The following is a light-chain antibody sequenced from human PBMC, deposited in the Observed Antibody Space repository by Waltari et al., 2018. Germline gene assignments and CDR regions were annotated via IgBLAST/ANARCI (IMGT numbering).Light chain of an antibody. CDR2: EVS. V-gene: IGKV2D-29*01. CDR1: QSLLHSDGKTY. J-gene: IGKJ4*01. CDR3: LQTTQLPLT. Sequence: IVMTQTPLSLSVTPGQPASISCKSSQSLLHSDGKTYLSWYLQKPGQPPHLLNFEVSNRLSGVPDRFRGSGSGTDFTLEISRVETEDVGAYYCLQTTQLPLTFGGGTKVEIK.